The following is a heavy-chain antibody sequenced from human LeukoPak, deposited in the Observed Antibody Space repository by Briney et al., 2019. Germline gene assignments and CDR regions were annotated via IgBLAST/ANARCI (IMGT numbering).Heavy chain of an antibody. J-gene: IGHJ5*02. D-gene: IGHD3-22*01. CDR1: GFTVSSNY. Sequence: PGGSLRLSCAASGFTVSSNYMSWVRQAPGKGLEWVSAISGSGGSTYYADSVKGRFTISRDNSKNTLYLQMNSLRAEDTAVYYCAKDFYYDSSGYRPPLYNWFDPWGQGTLVTVSS. CDR2: ISGSGGST. CDR3: AKDFYYDSSGYRPPLYNWFDP. V-gene: IGHV3-23*01.